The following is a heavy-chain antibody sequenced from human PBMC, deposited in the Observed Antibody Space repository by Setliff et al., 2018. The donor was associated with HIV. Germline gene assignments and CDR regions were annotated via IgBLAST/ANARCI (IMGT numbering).Heavy chain of an antibody. CDR3: ARDSGQWLEPGYNWFDP. Sequence: PGGSLRLSCVVSGLTFSSNAMSWVRQPPGKGLEWVSAISSSGGSTYYADTVKGRFTISRDNSKSTLYLQMKSLRVEDTAVYYCARDSGQWLEPGYNWFDPWGQGTLVTVSS. CDR1: GLTFSSNA. D-gene: IGHD6-19*01. V-gene: IGHV3-23*01. CDR2: ISSSGGST. J-gene: IGHJ5*02.